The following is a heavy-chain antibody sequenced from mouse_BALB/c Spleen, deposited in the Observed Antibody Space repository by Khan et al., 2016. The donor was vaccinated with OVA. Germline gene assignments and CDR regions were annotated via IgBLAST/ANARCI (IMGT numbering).Heavy chain of an antibody. Sequence: QIQLVQSGPELKKPGETVKISCKASGYTFTNYGMNWVKQAPGKGLKWMGWINTYTGVPTYADDFKGRFAFSLETSASTAYLQINNLKNEDTATYCCARDGYYFMDYWGQGTSVTVSS. CDR1: GYTFTNYG. CDR3: ARDGYYFMDY. CDR2: INTYTGVP. D-gene: IGHD2-3*01. V-gene: IGHV9-3-1*01. J-gene: IGHJ4*01.